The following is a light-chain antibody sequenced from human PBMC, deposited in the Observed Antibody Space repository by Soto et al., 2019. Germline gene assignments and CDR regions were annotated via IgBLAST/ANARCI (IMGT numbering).Light chain of an antibody. V-gene: IGKV1-9*01. Sequence: DIQLTQSPSFLSASVGDTVTITCRASQALSNYLAWYQQKPGKAPDLLIYSASTLQSGVPSRFSGSGSETEFSLTIRALQTEDFATYYCQQLSRYPLTFGGGTKVEIK. J-gene: IGKJ4*01. CDR2: SAS. CDR3: QQLSRYPLT. CDR1: QALSNY.